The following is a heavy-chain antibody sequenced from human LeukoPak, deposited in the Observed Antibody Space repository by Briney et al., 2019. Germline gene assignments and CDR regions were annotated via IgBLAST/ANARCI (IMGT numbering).Heavy chain of an antibody. CDR3: ARVFSHWGWPGDYYFDY. V-gene: IGHV3-11*04. Sequence: GGPLRLPCAGSGFAFSVHYMTWIRQAPGKGLEWLSYISGDGNTIYYADSVRGRFTISRANAKNSLCLHINSLRVEDTAVYYCARVFSHWGWPGDYYFDYWGQGTVVTVSS. CDR1: GFAFSVHY. CDR2: ISGDGNTI. J-gene: IGHJ4*02. D-gene: IGHD3-16*01.